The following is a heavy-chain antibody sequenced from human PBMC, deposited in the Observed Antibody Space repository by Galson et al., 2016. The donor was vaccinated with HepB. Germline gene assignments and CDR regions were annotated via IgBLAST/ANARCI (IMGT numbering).Heavy chain of an antibody. CDR1: GYSFSSNW. CDR2: IFPRDSDT. CDR3: SRQSRPGDHLDS. D-gene: IGHD7-27*01. V-gene: IGHV5-51*01. Sequence: QSGAEVKKPGESLNTSCKGSGYSFSSNWIVWVRQMPGKGLEWMGTIFPRDSDTKYSPSFQGQVTISADKSINTAFLQWSSLKASDTAIYYCSRQSRPGDHLDSWGQGTLVTVSS. J-gene: IGHJ4*02.